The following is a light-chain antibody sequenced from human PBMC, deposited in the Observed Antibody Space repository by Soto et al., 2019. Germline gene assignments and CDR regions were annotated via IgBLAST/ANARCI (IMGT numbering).Light chain of an antibody. CDR1: HNDIGTYDY. J-gene: IGLJ1*01. CDR3: SSFTSNRIYV. V-gene: IGLV2-14*03. CDR2: GVT. Sequence: QSVLTQPTSVSGSPGQSITISCTGNHNDIGTYDYVSWYQRHPGRAPRLLIYGVTTRPSGISDRFSASKSGLTASLTISGLQPEDEADYYCSSFTSNRIYVFGPGTKATVL.